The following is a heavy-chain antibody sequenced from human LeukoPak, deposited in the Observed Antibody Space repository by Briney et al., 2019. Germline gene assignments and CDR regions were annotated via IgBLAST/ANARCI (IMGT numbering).Heavy chain of an antibody. J-gene: IGHJ4*02. CDR3: ARGGLVGEWLFLYYFDY. CDR2: ISSSSSTI. Sequence: PGGSLRLSCAASGFTFSSYSMNWVRQAPGKGLEWVSYISSSSSTIYYADSVKGRFTISRDNAKNSLYLQMNSLRAEDTAVYYCARGGLVGEWLFLYYFDYWGQGTLVTVSS. V-gene: IGHV3-48*01. CDR1: GFTFSSYS. D-gene: IGHD3-3*01.